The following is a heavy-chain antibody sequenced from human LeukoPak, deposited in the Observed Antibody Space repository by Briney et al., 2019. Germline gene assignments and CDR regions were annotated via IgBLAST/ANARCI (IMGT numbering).Heavy chain of an antibody. CDR3: ARDNYSGQKGAFDI. Sequence: ASVKVSCKASGYTFPGYYIHWVRQAPGQGLEWMGIINPSGGSTRYAQNFQGRVTMTRDMSTSTVYMELSSLRSEDTAVYYCARDNYSGQKGAFDIWGQGTMVTVSS. CDR1: GYTFPGYY. D-gene: IGHD4-11*01. V-gene: IGHV1-46*01. J-gene: IGHJ3*02. CDR2: INPSGGST.